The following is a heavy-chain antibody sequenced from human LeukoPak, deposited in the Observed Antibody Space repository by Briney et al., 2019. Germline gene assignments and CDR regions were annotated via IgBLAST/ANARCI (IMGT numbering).Heavy chain of an antibody. CDR1: GFTFISYW. V-gene: IGHV3-30*18. J-gene: IGHJ4*02. CDR2: ISYDGSNK. CDR3: AKDRGTVTLDY. D-gene: IGHD4-17*01. Sequence: GGSLRLSCAASGFTFISYWMHWVRQAPGKGLEWVAVISYDGSNKYYADSVKGRFTISRDNSKNTLYLQMNSLRAEDTAVYYCAKDRGTVTLDYWGQGTLVTVSS.